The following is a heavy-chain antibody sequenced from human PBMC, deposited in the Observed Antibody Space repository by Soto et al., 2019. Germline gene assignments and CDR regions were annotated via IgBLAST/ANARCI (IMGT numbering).Heavy chain of an antibody. J-gene: IGHJ6*02. CDR2: IKPDGSEQ. CDR1: EFTFDKYY. V-gene: IGHV3-7*01. CDR3: ARGNWNYYYGFDV. D-gene: IGHD1-20*01. Sequence: GSLRLSCAASEFTFDKYYMTWVRQAPGKGPEWVANIKPDGSEQYYVDSVKGRFTISRDNANNSLYLQMNSLRAEDTAVYFCARGNWNYYYGFDVWGQGXTVTVSS.